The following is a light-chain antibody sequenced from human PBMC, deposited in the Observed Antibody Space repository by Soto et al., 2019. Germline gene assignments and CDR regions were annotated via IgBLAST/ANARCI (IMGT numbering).Light chain of an antibody. V-gene: IGKV1-5*01. CDR3: QQYNSYSGT. CDR2: DAS. CDR1: QNIDDY. J-gene: IGKJ1*01. Sequence: IQMPQSPSTLSASVGDRVTITCRASQNIDDYLAWYQQKPGKAPKLLIYDASSLEGGVPSRFSGSGSGTEFTLTISSLQPDDFATYYCQQYNSYSGTFGQGTKVDIK.